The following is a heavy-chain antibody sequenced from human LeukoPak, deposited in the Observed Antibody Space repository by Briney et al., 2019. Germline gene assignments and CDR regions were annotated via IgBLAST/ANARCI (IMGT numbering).Heavy chain of an antibody. CDR1: GFTFTSHW. CDR3: ARDSTSCRGCAFDI. V-gene: IGHV3-7*01. D-gene: IGHD2-2*01. CDR2: LNRDGSER. Sequence: GGSLRLSCGASGFTFTSHWMSWVRRVPGKGLEWVANLNRDGSERQYVDSVKGRFTISRDNAKNSLYLQMNSLRAEDTALYYCARDSTSCRGCAFDIWGQGTMVTVSS. J-gene: IGHJ3*02.